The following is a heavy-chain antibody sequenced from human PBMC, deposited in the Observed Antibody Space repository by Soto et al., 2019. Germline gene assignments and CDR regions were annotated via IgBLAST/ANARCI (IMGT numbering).Heavy chain of an antibody. CDR3: TKSRRSVLMVNGFGGMDV. CDR1: GFSVSDYA. D-gene: IGHD2-8*01. V-gene: IGHV3-23*01. Sequence: PGGSLRLSCAASGFSVSDYAISWGRQAPGKGLEWVSSISGSGDGTYYGDSVKGRFTLSRDTSQKTLYLQMNNLRGEDTAVYFCTKSRRSVLMVNGFGGMDVWGRGTTVTVSS. CDR2: ISGSGDGT. J-gene: IGHJ6*02.